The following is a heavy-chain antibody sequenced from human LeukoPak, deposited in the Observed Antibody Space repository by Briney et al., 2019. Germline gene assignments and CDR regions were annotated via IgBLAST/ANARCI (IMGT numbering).Heavy chain of an antibody. Sequence: GRSLRLSCVVSGSNFNNYGMHWVRQAPGKGLDWVASISYDGSNENYAESVKGRFTISRDNSKNTLYMQLNSLRTEDTAVYYCARPSGSVTIFGVVDYFDYWGQGSLVTVSS. D-gene: IGHD3-3*01. V-gene: IGHV3-30*04. CDR2: ISYDGSNE. CDR3: ARPSGSVTIFGVVDYFDY. CDR1: GSNFNNYG. J-gene: IGHJ4*02.